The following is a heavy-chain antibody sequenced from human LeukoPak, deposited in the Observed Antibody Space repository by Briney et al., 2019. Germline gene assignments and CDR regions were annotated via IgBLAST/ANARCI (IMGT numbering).Heavy chain of an antibody. V-gene: IGHV4-39*01. CDR3: ARHQGGDGYNYYYYYMDV. CDR2: ISYSGST. D-gene: IGHD5-24*01. J-gene: IGHJ6*03. Sequence: PSETLSLTCTVSGGSISSSRYYWGWIRQPPGKGLEWVGSISYSGSTYYKPSLSSRVAISVDTSKSQFSLKLSSVTAADTAVYYCARHQGGDGYNYYYYYMDVWGKGTTVTVSS. CDR1: GGSISSSRYY.